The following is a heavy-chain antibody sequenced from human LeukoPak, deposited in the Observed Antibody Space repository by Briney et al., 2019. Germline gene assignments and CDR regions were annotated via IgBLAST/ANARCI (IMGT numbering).Heavy chain of an antibody. D-gene: IGHD6-19*01. J-gene: IGHJ6*03. CDR1: GFTFSSYG. CDR3: AKDAGQWLATYYYFYMDV. Sequence: GGSLRLSCAASGFTFSSYGMHWVRQAPGKGLEWVAFIRYDGSNKYYADSVKGRFTISRDNSKNTLYLQMNSLRAEDTAVYYCAKDAGQWLATYYYFYMDVWGKGTTVTVSS. CDR2: IRYDGSNK. V-gene: IGHV3-30*02.